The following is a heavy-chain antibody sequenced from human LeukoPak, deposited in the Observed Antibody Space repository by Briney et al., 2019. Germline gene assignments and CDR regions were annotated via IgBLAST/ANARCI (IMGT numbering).Heavy chain of an antibody. J-gene: IGHJ4*02. D-gene: IGHD6-19*01. CDR3: AHSKGSGWYRYQLDY. CDR1: GFSLSTSGVG. V-gene: IGHV2-5*01. CDR2: IYWNDDK. Sequence: SGPTLVNPTQTLTLTCTFSGFSLSTSGVGVGWIRQPPGKALEWLALIYWNDDKRYSPSLKSRLTITKDTSKNQVVLTMTNMDPVDTATHYCAHSKGSGWYRYQLDYWGQGTLVTVSS.